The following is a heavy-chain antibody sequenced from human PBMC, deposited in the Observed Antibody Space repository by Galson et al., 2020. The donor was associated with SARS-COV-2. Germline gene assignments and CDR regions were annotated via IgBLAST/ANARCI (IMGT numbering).Heavy chain of an antibody. J-gene: IGHJ4*02. CDR3: TTERYHDNSKYALFDY. D-gene: IGHD4-4*01. Sequence: GESLKISCAASGFTFSNAWMSWVRQAPGKGLEWVGRIKSKTDGGTTDHAAPVKGRFTISRDDSKNTLYLQMNRLKTEDTAVYFCTTERYHDNSKYALFDYWGQGTLVTVSS. CDR2: IKSKTDGGTT. V-gene: IGHV3-15*01. CDR1: GFTFSNAW.